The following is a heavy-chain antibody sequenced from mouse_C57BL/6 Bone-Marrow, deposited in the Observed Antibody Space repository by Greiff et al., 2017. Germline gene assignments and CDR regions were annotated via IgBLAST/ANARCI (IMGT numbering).Heavy chain of an antibody. CDR2: IYPETGDT. D-gene: IGHD1-1*01. CDR3: TTRYYDSVYFDY. J-gene: IGHJ2*01. Sequence: VQLQQPGAELVRPGASVKMSCTASGFNIKDDYMHWVKQRPEQGLEWIGWIYPETGDTEYAAKFQGKATITADTSSNTAYLQLSSLTSEDAAVYYCTTRYYDSVYFDYWGQGTTLTVSS. CDR1: GFNIKDDY. V-gene: IGHV14-4*01.